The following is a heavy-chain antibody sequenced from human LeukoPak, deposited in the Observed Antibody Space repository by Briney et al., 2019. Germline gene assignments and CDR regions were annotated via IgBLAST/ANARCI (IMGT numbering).Heavy chain of an antibody. CDR2: IYPGDSDT. V-gene: IGHV5-51*01. Sequence: GEPLQISCQGSGCTFTSYWIGWVRQLPGKGLDWMGIIYPGDSDTRYSPSFQGQVTISADKSISTAYLQWSSLKASDTAMYYCARRLIDYDSSGYYFDYWGQGALVTVSS. CDR1: GCTFTSYW. CDR3: ARRLIDYDSSGYYFDY. J-gene: IGHJ4*02. D-gene: IGHD3-22*01.